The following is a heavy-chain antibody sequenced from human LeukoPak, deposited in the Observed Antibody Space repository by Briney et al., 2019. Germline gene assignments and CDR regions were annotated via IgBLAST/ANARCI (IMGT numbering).Heavy chain of an antibody. V-gene: IGHV4-59*08. CDR1: GDSITSYH. Sequence: PSETLSLTSTVSGDSITSYHWTWIRQSPGRGLEWIGYVYYDGSTQYNPSLKSRVTISLDTSSKQFSLKLTSVTAADTAIYYCATYTRRCSGGTCYSIDYWGQGTLVTVSS. J-gene: IGHJ4*02. CDR2: VYYDGST. D-gene: IGHD2-15*01. CDR3: ATYTRRCSGGTCYSIDY.